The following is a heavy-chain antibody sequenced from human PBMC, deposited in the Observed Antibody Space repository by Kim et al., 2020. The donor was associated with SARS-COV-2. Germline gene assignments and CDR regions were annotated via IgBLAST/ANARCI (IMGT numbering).Heavy chain of an antibody. Sequence: NTTPSLKSRGTMSVATSKNQFSLKLSSVTAADTAVYYCAGDGYRTDAFDIWGQGTMVTVSS. V-gene: IGHV4-4*07. CDR3: AGDGYRTDAFDI. J-gene: IGHJ3*02. D-gene: IGHD5-12*01.